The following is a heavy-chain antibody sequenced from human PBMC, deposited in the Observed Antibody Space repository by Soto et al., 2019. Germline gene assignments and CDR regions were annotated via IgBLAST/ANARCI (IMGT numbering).Heavy chain of an antibody. D-gene: IGHD3-9*01. J-gene: IGHJ6*02. CDR3: ARSYSDILTGYTAHYYYYGMDV. Sequence: PGESLKLSCKGSGYSFTSYWISWVRQMPGKGLEWMGRIDPSDSYTNYSPSFQGHVTISADKSISTAYLQWSSLKASDTAMYYCARSYSDILTGYTAHYYYYGMDVWGQGTTVTVSS. V-gene: IGHV5-10-1*01. CDR2: IDPSDSYT. CDR1: GYSFTSYW.